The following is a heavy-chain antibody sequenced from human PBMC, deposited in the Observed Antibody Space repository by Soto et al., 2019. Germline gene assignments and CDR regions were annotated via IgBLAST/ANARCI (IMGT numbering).Heavy chain of an antibody. CDR1: GGSISSGDSY. J-gene: IGHJ6*02. D-gene: IGHD3-16*01. CDR3: AREGAASHSYYHGTDV. CDR2: IYHSGSR. V-gene: IGHV4-30-4*01. Sequence: SETLSLTCTVSGGSISSGDSYWSWIRQSPGKGLEWIGYIYHSGSRYYNPSLASRVTISVDTSKNQFSLKLNSVTAADTAVYYCAREGAASHSYYHGTDVWGQGTTVTVSS.